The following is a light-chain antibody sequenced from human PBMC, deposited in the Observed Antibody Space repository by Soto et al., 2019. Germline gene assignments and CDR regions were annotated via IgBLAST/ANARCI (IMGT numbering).Light chain of an antibody. CDR1: SGDVGGYDY. CDR3: SSYAGSENPYV. J-gene: IGLJ1*01. V-gene: IGLV2-8*01. Sequence: QSVLTQPPSASESPGQSVTISCTGTSGDVGGYDYVSWYQHHPGKAPKLMIYEVTKRPLGVPDRFSGSKSGNTASLTVSGLQAEVEGDYYCSSYAGSENPYVFGSGTTVTVL. CDR2: EVT.